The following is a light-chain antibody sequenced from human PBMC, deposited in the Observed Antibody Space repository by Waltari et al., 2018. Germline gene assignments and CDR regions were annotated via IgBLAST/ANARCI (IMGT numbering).Light chain of an antibody. V-gene: IGKV1-39*01. J-gene: IGKJ2*01. CDR2: AAS. Sequence: DIQMTQSPSSLSASVGDRVTITCRATQSINNYLNWYQHKPGRAPKLLIYAASSLQSGVPSKFTGSGSGTQFTLTITSLQPEDFATYYCQQTFSIPRSSFGQGTKLEIK. CDR1: QSINNY. CDR3: QQTFSIPRSS.